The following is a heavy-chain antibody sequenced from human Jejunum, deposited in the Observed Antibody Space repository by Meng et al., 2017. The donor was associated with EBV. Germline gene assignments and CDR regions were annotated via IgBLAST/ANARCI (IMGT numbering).Heavy chain of an antibody. Sequence: QGQLPPSGHGQGNTSQTLSLTCAISGYSVSSNIAAWHWIRLSPSRGLEWLGRTYYRSKWYDHYAVSVKSRIIINPDTSKNQFSLQLNSVTPEDSAVYYCARGIAAAGKGGLFDYWGQGTLVTVSS. CDR3: ARGIAAAGKGGLFDY. CDR2: TYYRSKWYD. D-gene: IGHD6-13*01. CDR1: GYSVSSNIAA. V-gene: IGHV6-1*01. J-gene: IGHJ4*02.